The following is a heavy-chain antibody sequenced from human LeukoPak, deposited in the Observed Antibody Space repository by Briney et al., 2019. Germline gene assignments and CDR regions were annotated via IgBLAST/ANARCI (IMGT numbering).Heavy chain of an antibody. CDR3: ARDFNMITFGGVIVTGANYFDY. D-gene: IGHD3-16*02. V-gene: IGHV3-48*01. Sequence: GGSLRLSCAASGFTLSSYSMNWVRQAPGKGLEWVSYISSSSSTIYYADSVKGRFTISRDNAKNSLYLQMNSLRAEDTAVYYCARDFNMITFGGVIVTGANYFDYWGQGTLVTVSS. J-gene: IGHJ4*02. CDR2: ISSSSSTI. CDR1: GFTLSSYS.